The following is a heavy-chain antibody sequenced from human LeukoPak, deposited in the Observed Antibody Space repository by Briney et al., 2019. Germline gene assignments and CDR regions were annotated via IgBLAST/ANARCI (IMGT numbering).Heavy chain of an antibody. J-gene: IGHJ4*02. CDR1: GGTFSSYA. CDR2: IIPIFGTA. CDR3: ARGGLLYSYGYDY. Sequence: SVKVSCKASGGTFSSYAISWVRQAPGQGLEWMGRIIPIFGTANYAQKFHGRVTITTDESTSTAYMELSSLRSEDTAVYYCARGGLLYSYGYDYWGQGTLVTVSS. D-gene: IGHD5-18*01. V-gene: IGHV1-69*05.